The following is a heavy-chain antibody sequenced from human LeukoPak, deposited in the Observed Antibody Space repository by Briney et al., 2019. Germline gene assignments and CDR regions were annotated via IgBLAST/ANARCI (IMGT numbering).Heavy chain of an antibody. J-gene: IGHJ4*02. Sequence: GGSLRLSCAASAFTFSTYAMSWVRQAPGKGQEWVSAISGSGGRTYYADSVKGRFTISRDNSKNTLDLQMNSLRAEDAGVYYCAKEKESSGYFDYWGQGTLVTVSS. CDR1: AFTFSTYA. CDR2: ISGSGGRT. D-gene: IGHD3-10*01. CDR3: AKEKESSGYFDY. V-gene: IGHV3-23*01.